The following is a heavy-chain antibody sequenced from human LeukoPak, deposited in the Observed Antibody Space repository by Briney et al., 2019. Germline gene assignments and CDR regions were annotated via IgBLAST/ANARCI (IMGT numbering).Heavy chain of an antibody. CDR3: ARDRYYVPDN. D-gene: IGHD3-10*02. Sequence: GGSLRLSYAASGFTFNTNWMHWVRQAPGKGLVWVSCINGDGSTTTYADSVKGRFTISRDNAKNTVYLQINNLRPEDTAVYYCARDRYYVPDNWGQGTLVTVSS. CDR1: GFTFNTNW. CDR2: INGDGSTT. J-gene: IGHJ4*02. V-gene: IGHV3-74*01.